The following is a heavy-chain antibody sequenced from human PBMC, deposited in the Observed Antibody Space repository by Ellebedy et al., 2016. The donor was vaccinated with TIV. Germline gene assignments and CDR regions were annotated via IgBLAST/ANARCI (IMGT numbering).Heavy chain of an antibody. CDR3: ARDWEDGDHAEY. Sequence: ASVKVSXXASGYTFTNYGINWVRQAPGQGLEYMGWISTNNGNTYYIQKLQGRVTMTTDTSTSTAYMELRSLRSDDTAVYYCARDWEDGDHAEYWGQGALVTVSS. J-gene: IGHJ4*02. D-gene: IGHD4-17*01. CDR2: ISTNNGNT. CDR1: GYTFTNYG. V-gene: IGHV1-18*04.